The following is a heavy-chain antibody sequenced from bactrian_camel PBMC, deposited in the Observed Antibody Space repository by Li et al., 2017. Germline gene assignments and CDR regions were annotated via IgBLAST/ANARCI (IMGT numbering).Heavy chain of an antibody. CDR2: IASDGIT. J-gene: IGHJ4*01. D-gene: IGHD6*01. Sequence: HVQLVESGGGSVQAGGSLRLSCTAPASTATSTCMAWVRQAPGKEREGVAYIASDGITRYGDSMKGRFAISKDNANQSLYLQMNSLKPEDTAMYYCAARYGGSWYCHATRRFEPEYEYWGQGTQVTVS. V-gene: IGHV3S53*01. CDR1: ASTATSTC. CDR3: AARYGGSWYCHATRRFEPEYEY.